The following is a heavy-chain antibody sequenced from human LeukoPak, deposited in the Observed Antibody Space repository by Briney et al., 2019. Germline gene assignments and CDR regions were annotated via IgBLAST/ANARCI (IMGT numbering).Heavy chain of an antibody. CDR2: IYHSGST. CDR3: ARHRCSSTSCHDAFDI. CDR1: GYSISSGYY. Sequence: KPSETLSLTCAVSGYSISSGYYWGWIRQPPGKGLEWIGSIYHSGSTYYNPSLKSRVTISVDTSKNQFSLKLSSVTAADTAVYYCARHRCSSTSCHDAFDIWGQGTMVTVSS. J-gene: IGHJ3*02. V-gene: IGHV4-38-2*01. D-gene: IGHD2-2*01.